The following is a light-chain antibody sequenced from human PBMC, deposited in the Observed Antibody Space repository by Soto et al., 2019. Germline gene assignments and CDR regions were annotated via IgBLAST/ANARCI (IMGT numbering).Light chain of an antibody. CDR2: GAS. CDR1: QSVSSSY. V-gene: IGKV3-20*01. J-gene: IGKJ2*01. CDR3: QQFGNSPPYT. Sequence: EIVLTQSPGTLSLSPGERATLSCRASQSVSSSYLAWYQQKPGQAPRLLIYGASSRATGIPDRFSGSGSGIDFTLTISRLEPEDFAVYYCQQFGNSPPYTFGQGTKLEIK.